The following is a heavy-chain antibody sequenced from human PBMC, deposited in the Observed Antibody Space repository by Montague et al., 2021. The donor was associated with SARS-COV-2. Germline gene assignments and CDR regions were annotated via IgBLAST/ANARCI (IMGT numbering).Heavy chain of an antibody. CDR1: GGSISSYY. J-gene: IGHJ2*01. D-gene: IGHD3-10*01. CDR2: IFYSGSS. CDR3: VRFQEGKFGSSTYSSFWYFDL. Sequence: SETLSLTCTVYGGSISSYYWSWIRQPPGKGLEYIGYIFYSGSSTYNPSLKSRVTMSVDTSKNQFSLKLTSVTAADTAVYYCVRFQEGKFGSSTYSSFWYFDLWGHGTMVTVSS. V-gene: IGHV4-59*08.